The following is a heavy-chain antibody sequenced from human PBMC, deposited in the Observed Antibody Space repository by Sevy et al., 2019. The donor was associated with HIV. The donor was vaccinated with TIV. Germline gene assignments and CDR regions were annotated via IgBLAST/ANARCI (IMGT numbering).Heavy chain of an antibody. CDR3: AKVLRFLEWLTPGYYGMDV. V-gene: IGHV3-23*01. J-gene: IGHJ6*02. Sequence: GGSLRLSCAASGFTFSSYAMSWVRQAPGKGLEWVSAISGSGGSTYYADSVKGRFTISRDNSKNTLYLQMNSLRAEDTAVYYCAKVLRFLEWLTPGYYGMDVWGQGTTVSVSS. D-gene: IGHD3-3*01. CDR1: GFTFSSYA. CDR2: ISGSGGST.